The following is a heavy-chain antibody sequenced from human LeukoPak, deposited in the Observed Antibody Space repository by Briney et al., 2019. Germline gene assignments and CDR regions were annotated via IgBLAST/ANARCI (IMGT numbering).Heavy chain of an antibody. CDR1: GGSISSYY. J-gene: IGHJ4*02. CDR2: IYYSGST. D-gene: IGHD3-10*01. Sequence: SSETLSLTCTVSGGSISSYYWSWIRQPPGKGLEWIGYIYYSGSTNYNPSLKSRVTISVDTSKNQFSLRLNSVTAADTAVYYCARDGSGNSNYFDFWGQGTLVTVSS. V-gene: IGHV4-59*12. CDR3: ARDGSGNSNYFDF.